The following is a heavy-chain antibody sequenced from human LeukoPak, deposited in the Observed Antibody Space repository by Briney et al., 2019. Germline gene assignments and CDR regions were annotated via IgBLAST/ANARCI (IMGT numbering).Heavy chain of an antibody. D-gene: IGHD6-13*01. Sequence: GGSLRLSCAASGFTFSSYAMSWVRQAPGKGLEWVSAISGSGGSTYYAASVKGPFTISRDNSKNTLYLQMNSLRAEDTAVYYCARGIGAAVGTPRYFDYWGQGILVTVSS. V-gene: IGHV3-23*01. J-gene: IGHJ4*02. CDR3: ARGIGAAVGTPRYFDY. CDR2: ISGSGGST. CDR1: GFTFSSYA.